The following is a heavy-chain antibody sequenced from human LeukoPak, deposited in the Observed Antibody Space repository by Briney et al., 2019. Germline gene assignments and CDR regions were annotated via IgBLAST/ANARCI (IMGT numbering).Heavy chain of an antibody. CDR2: TFYSGST. V-gene: IGHV4-30-4*08. J-gene: IGHJ4*02. D-gene: IGHD3-22*01. CDR3: ATYYYDSSGSPAYYFDF. Sequence: LRLSCTVSGFTFNSYAMSWVRQPPGKGLEWVGYTFYSGSTSYNPSLESRLTISVDTSKNQFSLKLRSLTAADTAVYYCATYYYDSSGSPAYYFDFWGQGTLVTVSS. CDR1: GFTFNSYA.